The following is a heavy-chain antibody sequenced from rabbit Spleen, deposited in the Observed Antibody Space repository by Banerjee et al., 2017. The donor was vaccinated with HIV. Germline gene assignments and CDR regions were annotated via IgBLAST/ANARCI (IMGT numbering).Heavy chain of an antibody. Sequence: QEQLVESGGGPVQPGGSLKLSCTASGFSFSNKAVMCWVRQAPGKGLEWIGYIVPIFGVTYYANWVNGRFTISSHNAQNTLYLQLNSLTAADTATYFCVREAGYGGYGDANLWGPGTLVTVS. V-gene: IGHV1S47*01. J-gene: IGHJ4*01. CDR3: VREAGYGGYGDANL. CDR1: GFSFSNKA. CDR2: IVPIFGVT. D-gene: IGHD6-1*01.